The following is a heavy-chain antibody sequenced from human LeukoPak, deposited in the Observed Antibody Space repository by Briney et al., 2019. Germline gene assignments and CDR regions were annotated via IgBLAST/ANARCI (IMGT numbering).Heavy chain of an antibody. CDR1: GGSFSGYY. D-gene: IGHD3-10*01. Sequence: SETLSLTCAVYGGSFSGYYWSWIRQPPGKGLEWIGEINHSGSTNYNPSLKSRVTISVDTSKNQFSLKLSPVTAADTAVYYCARGRVLLWFGELPGGNYFDYWGQGTLVTVSS. CDR3: ARGRVLLWFGELPGGNYFDY. V-gene: IGHV4-34*01. J-gene: IGHJ4*02. CDR2: INHSGST.